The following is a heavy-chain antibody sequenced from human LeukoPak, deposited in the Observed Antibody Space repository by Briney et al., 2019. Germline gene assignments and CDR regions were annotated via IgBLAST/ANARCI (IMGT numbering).Heavy chain of an antibody. D-gene: IGHD3-3*01. CDR3: ARVRRFLEWLSPGDY. Sequence: GGSLRLSRAASGFTFSDYYMSWIRQAPGKGLEWVSYISSSGSTIYYADSVKGRFTISRDNAKNSLYLQMNSLRAEDTAVYYCARVRRFLEWLSPGDYWGQGTLVTVSS. CDR2: ISSSGSTI. J-gene: IGHJ4*02. CDR1: GFTFSDYY. V-gene: IGHV3-11*04.